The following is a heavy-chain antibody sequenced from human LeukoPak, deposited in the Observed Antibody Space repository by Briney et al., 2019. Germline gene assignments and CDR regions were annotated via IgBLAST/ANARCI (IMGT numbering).Heavy chain of an antibody. J-gene: IGHJ3*02. CDR3: ARDGKELYDILTGYYPNDDAFDI. V-gene: IGHV3-11*06. Sequence: GGSLRLSCAASGFXFSDYYISWIRQAPGKGLEWVSYISSSSSYTNYADSVKGRFTISRDNAKNSLYLQMNSLRAEDTAVYYCARDGKELYDILTGYYPNDDAFDIWGQGTMVTVSS. D-gene: IGHD3-9*01. CDR2: ISSSSSYT. CDR1: GFXFSDYY.